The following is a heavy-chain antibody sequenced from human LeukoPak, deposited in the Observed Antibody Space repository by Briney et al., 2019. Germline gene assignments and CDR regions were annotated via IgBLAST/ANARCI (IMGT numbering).Heavy chain of an antibody. CDR3: AKDLGREYDFWSGYHPGGYYFDY. Sequence: PGGSLRLSCAASGFTFSSYAMSWVRQAPGKGLEWVSAISGSGGSTYYADSVKGRFTISRDNSKNTLYLQMNSLRAEDTAVYYCAKDLGREYDFWSGYHPGGYYFDYWGQGTLVTVSS. CDR2: ISGSGGST. CDR1: GFTFSSYA. D-gene: IGHD3-3*01. J-gene: IGHJ4*02. V-gene: IGHV3-23*01.